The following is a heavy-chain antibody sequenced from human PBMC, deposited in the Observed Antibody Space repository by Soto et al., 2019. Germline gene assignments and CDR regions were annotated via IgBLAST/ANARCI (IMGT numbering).Heavy chain of an antibody. CDR2: ISAYNGNT. Sequence: ASSEGLCKASGYTFTSYGISWVRQAPGQGLEWMGWISAYNGNTNYAQKLQGRVTMTTDTSTSTAYMELRSLRSDDTAVYYCARETCSGGSCYSGLWNYWGQGTLVTVSS. CDR1: GYTFTSYG. J-gene: IGHJ4*02. CDR3: ARETCSGGSCYSGLWNY. V-gene: IGHV1-18*01. D-gene: IGHD2-15*01.